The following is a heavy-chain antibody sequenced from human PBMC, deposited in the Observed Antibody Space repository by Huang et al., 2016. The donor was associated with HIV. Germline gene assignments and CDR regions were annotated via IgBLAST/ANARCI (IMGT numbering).Heavy chain of an antibody. J-gene: IGHJ3*02. CDR1: GFTLSGSD. V-gene: IGHV3-73*01. Sequence: EVQLVESGGGLVQPGGSLKLSCAASGFTLSGSDMNWVGQASGRGRQWVVRIRSKSTGYATVYSASVKGRFTISRDNSKNTAYLQMNILKTEDTAVYYCSRHPFDYYDSTDTGALDIWGQGTMVTVSS. CDR2: IRSKSTGYAT. D-gene: IGHD3-22*01. CDR3: SRHPFDYYDSTDTGALDI.